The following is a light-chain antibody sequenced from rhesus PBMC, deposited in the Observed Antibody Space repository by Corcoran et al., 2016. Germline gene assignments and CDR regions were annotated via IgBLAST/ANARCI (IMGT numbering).Light chain of an antibody. J-gene: IGKJ4*01. CDR2: RTS. V-gene: IGKV3-42*01. CDR1: SSVSTS. CDR3: QQGNSIPLT. Sequence: EIVLTQSPTSMAVSQGERVTISCTASSSVSTSYLHWYQQKPGFPPRLLGSRTSSLASGVPARFSGRGSGTSDTRTIRSMEAEDAANYYCQQGNSIPLTFGGGTKVEIK.